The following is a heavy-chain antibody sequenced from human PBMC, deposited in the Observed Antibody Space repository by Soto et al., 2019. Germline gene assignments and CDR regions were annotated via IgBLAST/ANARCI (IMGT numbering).Heavy chain of an antibody. V-gene: IGHV1-3*01. CDR2: INAGNGNT. CDR3: ARGPLYPPAIVSNWFDP. J-gene: IGHJ5*02. CDR1: GYTFTSYA. D-gene: IGHD2-2*01. Sequence: ASVKVSCKASGYTFTSYAMHWVRQAPGQRLEWMGWINAGNGNTKYSQKFKGRVTITRDTSASTAYMELSSLRSEDTAVYYCARGPLYPPAIVSNWFDPWGQGTLVTVSS.